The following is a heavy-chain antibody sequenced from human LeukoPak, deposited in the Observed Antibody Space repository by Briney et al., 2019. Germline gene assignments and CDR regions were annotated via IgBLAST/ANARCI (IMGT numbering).Heavy chain of an antibody. CDR1: GYTFSDYY. CDR2: INPKRGGA. J-gene: IGHJ5*02. D-gene: IGHD2-2*01. CDR3: ARGVGTSWFDP. Sequence: ASVTVSCKPYGYTFSDYYMHWVRQAPGQGLEWMGWINPKRGGAKFAEKFQGRVTMNRDTSIRTVYIGLSRVTYDDTAVYYCARGVGTSWFDPWGQGTLVAVSS. V-gene: IGHV1-2*02.